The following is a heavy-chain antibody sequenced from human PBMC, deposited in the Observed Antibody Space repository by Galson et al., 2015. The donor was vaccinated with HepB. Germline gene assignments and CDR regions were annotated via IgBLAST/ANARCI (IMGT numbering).Heavy chain of an antibody. CDR1: GFTFSSYA. CDR2: ISGSGGST. J-gene: IGHJ5*02. CDR3: AKDGSSTSCYTCWFDP. D-gene: IGHD2-2*02. Sequence: SLRLSCAASGFTFSSYAMSWVRQAPGKGLEWVSAISGSGGSTYYADSVKGRFTISRDNSKNTLYLQMNSLRAEDTAVYHCAKDGSSTSCYTCWFDPWGQGTLVTVSS. V-gene: IGHV3-23*01.